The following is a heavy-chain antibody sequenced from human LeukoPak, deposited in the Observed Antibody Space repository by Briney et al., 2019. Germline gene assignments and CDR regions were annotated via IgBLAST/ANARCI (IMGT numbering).Heavy chain of an antibody. J-gene: IGHJ6*02. V-gene: IGHV1-18*01. CDR2: ISAYNGNT. Sequence: GASVKVSCKASGYTFTSYGITWVRQAPGQGPEWMGWISAYNGNTNYAQKLQGRVTMTTDTSTSTAYMELRSLRSDDTAVYYCARSVTNRDISASGSDYYYYGMDVWGQGTTVTVSS. CDR3: ARSVTNRDISASGSDYYYYGMDV. CDR1: GYTFTSYG. D-gene: IGHD3-9*01.